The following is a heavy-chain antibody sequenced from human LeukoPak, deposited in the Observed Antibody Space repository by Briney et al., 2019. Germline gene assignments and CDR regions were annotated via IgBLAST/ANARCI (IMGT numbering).Heavy chain of an antibody. CDR1: GGSISTIGYS. CDR2: IFPTGST. Sequence: PSQTLSLTCAVSGGSISTIGYSWSWIRRPPGKGLEWIGYIFPTGSTSYGPSLKSRVTISLDRSKNLFSMTLNSVTAADTAVYYCARMAGRTLDHWGQGTLVTVSS. J-gene: IGHJ4*02. V-gene: IGHV4-30-2*01. D-gene: IGHD1-7*01. CDR3: ARMAGRTLDH.